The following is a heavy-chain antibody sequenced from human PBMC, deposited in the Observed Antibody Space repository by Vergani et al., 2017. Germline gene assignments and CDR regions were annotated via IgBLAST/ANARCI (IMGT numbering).Heavy chain of an antibody. J-gene: IGHJ4*02. D-gene: IGHD3-10*01. CDR2: ISYDGSNK. CDR3: AKDPRDTMVRGVITGFDY. V-gene: IGHV3-30*18. Sequence: QVQLVESGGGVVQPGRSLRLSCAASGFTFSSYGMHWVRQAPGKGLEWVAVISYDGSNKYYADSVKGRFTISRDNSKNTLYLQMNSLRAEDTAVYYCAKDPRDTMVRGVITGFDYWGQGTLVTVSS. CDR1: GFTFSSYG.